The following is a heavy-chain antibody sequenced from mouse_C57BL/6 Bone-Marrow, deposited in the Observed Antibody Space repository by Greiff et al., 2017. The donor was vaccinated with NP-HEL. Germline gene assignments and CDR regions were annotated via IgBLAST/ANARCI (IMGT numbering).Heavy chain of an antibody. J-gene: IGHJ3*01. Sequence: EVKLQESVAELVRPGASVKLSCTASGFNIKNTYMHWVKQRPEQGLEWIGRIDPANGNTKYAPKFQGKATITADTSSNTAYLQLSSLTSEDTAIYYCARRTTVVAKRFAYWGQGTLVTVSA. CDR1: GFNIKNTY. D-gene: IGHD1-1*01. V-gene: IGHV14-3*01. CDR3: ARRTTVVAKRFAY. CDR2: IDPANGNT.